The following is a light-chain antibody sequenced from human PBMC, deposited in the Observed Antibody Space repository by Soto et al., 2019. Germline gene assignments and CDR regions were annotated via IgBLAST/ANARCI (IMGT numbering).Light chain of an antibody. CDR2: EAS. Sequence: DIQMTQSPSTLSASVGDRVTITCRASQIISSWLAWYQQKPGKAPKLLISEASSLESGVPSRFSGSGSGTEFTLTISGLQPDDFAYYYCHQYKSYPWTFGQGTNVEIK. CDR1: QIISSW. CDR3: HQYKSYPWT. J-gene: IGKJ1*01. V-gene: IGKV1-5*03.